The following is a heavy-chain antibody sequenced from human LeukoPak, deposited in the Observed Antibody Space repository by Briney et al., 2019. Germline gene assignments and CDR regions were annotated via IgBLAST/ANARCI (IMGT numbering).Heavy chain of an antibody. CDR1: GLTLCRAW. V-gene: IGHV3-15*01. CDR3: TTDEWN. CDR2: IKSSTDGGTT. Sequence: GGSVRLFCAASGLTLCRAWVSGVRRAPGKGVEWVGHIKSSTDGGTTDYAATVKGRFTISRDDSKKMVFLQMNSLKIEDTAVYYCTTDEWNWGQGTLVTVSS. J-gene: IGHJ4*02. D-gene: IGHD2-8*01.